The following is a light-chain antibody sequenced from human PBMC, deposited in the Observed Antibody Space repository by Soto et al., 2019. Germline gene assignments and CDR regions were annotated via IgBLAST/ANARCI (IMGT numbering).Light chain of an antibody. CDR2: DVS. CDR3: NSYTTGATYV. V-gene: IGLV2-14*03. Sequence: QSALTQPASVSGSPGQTITISCSGTSSDVGGYNYVSWYQQHPGKAPKLMIFDVSNRPSGVSNRFSGSKSGNTASPTISGLQAEDEADYYCNSYTTGATYVFGDGTKVTVL. CDR1: SSDVGGYNY. J-gene: IGLJ1*01.